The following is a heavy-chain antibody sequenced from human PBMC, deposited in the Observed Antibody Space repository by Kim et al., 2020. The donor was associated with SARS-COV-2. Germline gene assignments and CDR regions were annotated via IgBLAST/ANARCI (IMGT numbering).Heavy chain of an antibody. CDR1: GLTSSSYS. Sequence: GGSLRLSCAASGLTSSSYSMNWVRQAPGKGLEWVSSISSSSSYIYYADSVKGRFTISRDNAKNSLYLQMNSLRAEDTAVSYCARGVERWLQLVYYGMDVWGHGTTVTVSS. V-gene: IGHV3-21*01. CDR3: ARGVERWLQLVYYGMDV. CDR2: ISSSSSYI. D-gene: IGHD5-12*01. J-gene: IGHJ6*02.